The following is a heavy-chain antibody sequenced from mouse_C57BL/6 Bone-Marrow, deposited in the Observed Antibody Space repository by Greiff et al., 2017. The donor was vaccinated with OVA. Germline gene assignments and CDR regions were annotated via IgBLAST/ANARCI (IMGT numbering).Heavy chain of an antibody. CDR2: INPYNGGT. CDR3: ARWGPAWFAY. Sequence: EVKLQESGPVLVKPGASVKMSCKASGYTLTDYYMNWVKQSHGKSLEWIGVINPYNGGTSYNQKFKGKATLTVDKSSSTAYMELNSLTSEDSAVYYCARWGPAWFAYWGQGTLVTVSA. J-gene: IGHJ3*01. V-gene: IGHV1-19*01. CDR1: GYTLTDYY.